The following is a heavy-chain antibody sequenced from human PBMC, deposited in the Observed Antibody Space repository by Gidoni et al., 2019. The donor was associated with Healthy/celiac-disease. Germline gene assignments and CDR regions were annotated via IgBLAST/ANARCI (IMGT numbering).Heavy chain of an antibody. Sequence: EVQLVESGGGLVQPGGSLRLSCAASGFPFSNYRMNWFRPAPGKGLEWVSYISSSSSTIYYADSVKGRFTISRDNAKNSLYLQMNSLRDEDTAVYYCASEVLGYCTGGVCSNTPRSYYGMDVWGQGTTVTVSS. CDR1: GFPFSNYR. J-gene: IGHJ6*02. D-gene: IGHD2-8*02. CDR2: ISSSSSTI. CDR3: ASEVLGYCTGGVCSNTPRSYYGMDV. V-gene: IGHV3-48*02.